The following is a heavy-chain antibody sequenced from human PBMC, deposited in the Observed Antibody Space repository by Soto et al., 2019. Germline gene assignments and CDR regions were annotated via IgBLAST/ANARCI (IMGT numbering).Heavy chain of an antibody. CDR3: ARDLVGAFLRDYYYGMDV. CDR1: GYTFTSYY. D-gene: IGHD1-26*01. V-gene: IGHV1-46*01. J-gene: IGHJ6*02. CDR2: INPSGGST. Sequence: QVQLVQSGAEVKKPGASVKVSCKASGYTFTSYYMHWVRQAPGQGLEWMGIINPSGGSTSYAQKFRGRVTMTRDTSTSTVYMELSGLRSEDTAVYYCARDLVGAFLRDYYYGMDVWGQGTTVTVSS.